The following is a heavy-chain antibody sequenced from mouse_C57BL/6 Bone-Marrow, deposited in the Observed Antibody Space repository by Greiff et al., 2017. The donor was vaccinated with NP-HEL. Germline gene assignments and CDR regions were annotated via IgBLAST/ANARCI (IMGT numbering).Heavy chain of an antibody. CDR2: IWTGGGT. V-gene: IGHV2-9-1*01. J-gene: IGHJ1*03. D-gene: IGHD2-1*01. CDR1: GFSLTSYA. CDR3: ARRRGGYGNRYFDV. Sequence: QVQLQQSGPGLVAPSQSLSITCTVSGFSLTSYAISWVRQPPGKGLEWLGVIWTGGGTNYNSALKSRLSISKDNSKSQVFLKMNSLQTDDTARYYCARRRGGYGNRYFDVWGTGTTVTVSS.